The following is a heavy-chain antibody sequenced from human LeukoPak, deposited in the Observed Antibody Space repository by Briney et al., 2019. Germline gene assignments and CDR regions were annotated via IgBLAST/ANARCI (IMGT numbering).Heavy chain of an antibody. J-gene: IGHJ6*02. Sequence: GESLKISCKGSGYSFTDYWIAWVRQMPGKGLEWMGIINPDDSDTRYSPSFQGQVTISADKSISTVYLQWSSLKASDTATYYCARPGYGSGRGPDYYFYYGMDVWGQGTTVTVSS. V-gene: IGHV5-51*01. CDR2: INPDDSDT. D-gene: IGHD3-10*01. CDR3: ARPGYGSGRGPDYYFYYGMDV. CDR1: GYSFTDYW.